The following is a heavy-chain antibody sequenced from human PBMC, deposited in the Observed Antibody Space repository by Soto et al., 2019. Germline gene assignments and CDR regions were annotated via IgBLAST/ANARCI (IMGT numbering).Heavy chain of an antibody. CDR3: SDIVGVGDEAFDI. Sequence: PSETLSLTCTVSGGSSSSSSYSWGWSRQPPGTGLEWIGSIYYSGSTYYNPSLKSRVTISVDTSKNQFSLKLSSVTAADTAVYYRSDIVGVGDEAFDILGQRAMLTLS. CDR1: GGSSSSSSYS. CDR2: IYYSGST. D-gene: IGHD1-26*01. V-gene: IGHV4-39*01. J-gene: IGHJ3*02.